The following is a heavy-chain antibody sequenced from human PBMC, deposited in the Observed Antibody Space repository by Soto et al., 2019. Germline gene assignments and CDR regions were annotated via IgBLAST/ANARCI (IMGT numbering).Heavy chain of an antibody. CDR2: IYYTGNT. CDR1: GDSSVSSSSYY. J-gene: IGHJ6*02. V-gene: IGHV4-39*01. CDR3: ASEVSSTDGIDI. D-gene: IGHD2-15*01. Sequence: KTSETLSLTCTVSGDSSVSSSSYYWGWVRQPPGKGLEWIGSIYYTGNTFYSPAFRSRLTISVDTSKSQFSLKLRSVTAADTATAYCASEVSSTDGIDIWGQGTTVTVSS.